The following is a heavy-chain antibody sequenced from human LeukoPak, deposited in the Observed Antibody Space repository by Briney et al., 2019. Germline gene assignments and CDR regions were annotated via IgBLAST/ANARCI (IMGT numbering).Heavy chain of an antibody. CDR3: AKWGDYDVLTGYYDSDY. CDR2: VSGRDTST. Sequence: GGSLRLSCAASGFTFSSYAMSWVRQARGKGLEWVSAVSGRDTSTYYTDSVKGRFTISRDNSKNTLYLQMNSLSAEDTAIYYCAKWGDYDVLTGYYDSDYWGQGTLVTVSS. V-gene: IGHV3-23*01. J-gene: IGHJ4*02. CDR1: GFTFSSYA. D-gene: IGHD3-9*01.